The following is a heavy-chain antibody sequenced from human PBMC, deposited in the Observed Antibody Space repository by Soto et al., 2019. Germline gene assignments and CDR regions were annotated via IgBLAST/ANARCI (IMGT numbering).Heavy chain of an antibody. J-gene: IGHJ5*02. CDR1: GGSISSTTYY. V-gene: IGHV4-39*01. CDR3: VRLSYDSRGYYWFDP. CDR2: IYYSGST. Sequence: QLQLQESGPGLVKPSETLSLSCTVSGGSISSTTYYWGWIRQPPGKGLEWIGSIYYSGSTYDNPSLNSRVTIAVDTSKNQFSLKLSALTAADTAVYYCVRLSYDSRGYYWFDPWGQGTLVTVSS. D-gene: IGHD3-22*01.